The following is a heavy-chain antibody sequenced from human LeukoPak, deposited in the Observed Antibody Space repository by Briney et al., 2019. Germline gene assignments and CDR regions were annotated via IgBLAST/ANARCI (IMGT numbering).Heavy chain of an antibody. CDR2: FSGGSGSR. V-gene: IGHV3-23*01. J-gene: IGHJ4*02. D-gene: IGHD1-1*01. CDR1: GITFSTYA. Sequence: GGSLRLSCAASGITFSTYAMSWVRQAPGKGLEWVSTFSGGSGSRYYADSVKGRFTISRDNSKNTLYLQMDSLRVEDTAVYYCAKDLWNDGIVYWGQGTLVTVSS. CDR3: AKDLWNDGIVY.